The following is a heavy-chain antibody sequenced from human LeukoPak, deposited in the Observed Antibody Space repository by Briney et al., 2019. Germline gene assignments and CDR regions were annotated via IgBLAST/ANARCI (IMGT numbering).Heavy chain of an antibody. CDR2: INSDGSST. CDR3: ARGFTMVRGVMDY. J-gene: IGHJ4*02. CDR1: GFTFSSYW. V-gene: IGHV3-74*01. Sequence: PGGSLRLSCAASGFTFSSYWMHWVRQAPGKGLVWVSRINSDGSSTSYADSVKGRFTISRDNAKNTLYLQMNSLRAEDTAMYYCARGFTMVRGVMDYWGQGTLVTVSS. D-gene: IGHD3-10*01.